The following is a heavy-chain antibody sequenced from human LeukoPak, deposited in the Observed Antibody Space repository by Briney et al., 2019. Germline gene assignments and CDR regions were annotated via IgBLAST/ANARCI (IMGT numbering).Heavy chain of an antibody. D-gene: IGHD6-6*01. Sequence: TSETXSLTCTVSGGSISSSSYYWGWIRQRPGKGLEWIGSIYYNGSTNYNPSLKSRVTIFVDTSTNQFSLKLSSVTAADTAVFYCARQSIAARGYYYYMDVWGKGTTVTVSS. J-gene: IGHJ6*03. CDR1: GGSISSSSYY. CDR2: IYYNGST. CDR3: ARQSIAARGYYYYMDV. V-gene: IGHV4-39*01.